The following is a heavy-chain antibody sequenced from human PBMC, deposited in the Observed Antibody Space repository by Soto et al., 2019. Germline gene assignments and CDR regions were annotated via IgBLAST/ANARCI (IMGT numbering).Heavy chain of an antibody. CDR2: MHPNSGNT. Sequence: QVQLVQSGAEVKKPGASVKVSCKASGYTFTSYDINWVRQATGQGLEWMGWMHPNSGNTGYAQKFQGRVTMTRNTSISTAYMELSSLRSEDTAVYYCARGSSIVVVAAATGEVSDFDYWGQGTLVTVSS. V-gene: IGHV1-8*01. D-gene: IGHD2-2*01. CDR3: ARGSSIVVVAAATGEVSDFDY. CDR1: GYTFTSYD. J-gene: IGHJ4*02.